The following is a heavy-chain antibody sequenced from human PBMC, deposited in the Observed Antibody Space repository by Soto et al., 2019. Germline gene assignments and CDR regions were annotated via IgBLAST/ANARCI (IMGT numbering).Heavy chain of an antibody. CDR3: ARIVESGYTIDFDL. V-gene: IGHV4-30-4*01. CDR1: GGSISSGDYY. J-gene: IGHJ2*01. CDR2: IYYSGST. Sequence: QVQLQESGPGLVKPSQTLSLTCTVPGGSISSGDYYWSWIRQPPGKGLEWIGYIYYSGSTNYNPSLSSRGTISVDTSKNQFSLNLSSVTAADTAVYYCARIVESGYTIDFDLWGRGTLVTVSS. D-gene: IGHD3-16*02.